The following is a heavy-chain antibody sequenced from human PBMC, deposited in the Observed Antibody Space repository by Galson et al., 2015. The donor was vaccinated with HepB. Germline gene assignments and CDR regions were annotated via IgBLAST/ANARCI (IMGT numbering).Heavy chain of an antibody. CDR1: GFTFSSYG. CDR3: AKDPGYSSSWEYYFDY. CDR2: ISYDGSNK. D-gene: IGHD6-13*01. J-gene: IGHJ4*02. V-gene: IGHV3-30*18. Sequence: SLRLSCAASGFTFSSYGMHWVRQAPGKGLEWVAVISYDGSNKYYADSVKGRFTISRDNSKNTLYLQMNSLRAEDTAVYYCAKDPGYSSSWEYYFDYWGQGTLVTVSS.